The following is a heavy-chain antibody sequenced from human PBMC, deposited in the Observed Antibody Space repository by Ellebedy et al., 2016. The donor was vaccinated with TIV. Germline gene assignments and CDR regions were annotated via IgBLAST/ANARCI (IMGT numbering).Heavy chain of an antibody. Sequence: GESLKISCVGFGFTFSDSVMHWVRQAPGKGLDWVAGISVDGRAVHYPDSVKGRFTISRDNAQNTVYLQMNSLRLEDTAVYYCARGWYSSGHCDVFAMWGQGTIVTVSS. CDR3: ARGWYSSGHCDVFAM. CDR2: ISVDGRAV. J-gene: IGHJ3*02. D-gene: IGHD6-19*01. CDR1: GFTFSDSV. V-gene: IGHV3-30*03.